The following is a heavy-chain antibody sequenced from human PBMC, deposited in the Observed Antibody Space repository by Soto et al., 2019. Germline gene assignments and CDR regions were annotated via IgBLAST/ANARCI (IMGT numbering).Heavy chain of an antibody. V-gene: IGHV3-30*18. D-gene: IGHD6-19*01. CDR1: GFTLSCCG. Sequence: QVQVVESGGGVVQPGRSLRLSCAASGFTLSCCGMHWVRQAPGKGLEWVGVITYDGSEIHYGDSVKGRFTISRDSSENTVYLQMNSRRVEDLAVYYCAKEQSSGFYRVVDYWGQGTRVTVSP. CDR3: AKEQSSGFYRVVDY. J-gene: IGHJ4*02. CDR2: ITYDGSEI.